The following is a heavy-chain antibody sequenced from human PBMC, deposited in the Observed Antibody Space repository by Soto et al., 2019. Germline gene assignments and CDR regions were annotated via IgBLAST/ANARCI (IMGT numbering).Heavy chain of an antibody. V-gene: IGHV1-69*08. CDR3: VRESTVTTRLQYYYYYMDV. CDR1: GGTFSSYT. CDR2: IIPILGIA. J-gene: IGHJ6*03. D-gene: IGHD4-17*01. Sequence: QVQLVQSGAEVKKPGSSVKVSCKASGGTFSSYTISWVRQAPGQGLEWMGRIIPILGIANYAQKFQGRVTITADKSTSTAYMELSSLRSEDTAVYYCVRESTVTTRLQYYYYYMDVWGKGTTVTVSS.